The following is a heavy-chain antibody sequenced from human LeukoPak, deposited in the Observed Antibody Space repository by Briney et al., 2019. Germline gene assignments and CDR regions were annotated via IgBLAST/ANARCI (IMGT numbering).Heavy chain of an antibody. D-gene: IGHD5-12*01. CDR3: VRGGRATFDA. CDR2: MNHEGSET. Sequence: GGSLGLSCAVSGFDFSGYWMTWVRQAPGKGLEWVATMNHEGSETYYLHSVKGRFTISRDNAENSLYLLMNGLRPEDMALNYCVRGGRATFDAWGQGTLVTVSS. V-gene: IGHV3-7*01. J-gene: IGHJ4*02. CDR1: GFDFSGYW.